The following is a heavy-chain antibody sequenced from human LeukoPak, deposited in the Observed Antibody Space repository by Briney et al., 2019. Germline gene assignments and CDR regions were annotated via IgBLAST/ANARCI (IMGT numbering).Heavy chain of an antibody. Sequence: PGGSLRLSCAASAFTFSNYAMSWVRQAPGKGLEWASGISGNGGNTYYADSVKGRLTISRDNSKNTLYLQMNSLRAEDTGVYYCASGSGTYYSSYYYYGMDVWGQGTTVTVSS. CDR3: ASGSGTYYSSYYYYGMDV. V-gene: IGHV3-23*01. CDR2: ISGNGGNT. D-gene: IGHD1-26*01. CDR1: AFTFSNYA. J-gene: IGHJ6*02.